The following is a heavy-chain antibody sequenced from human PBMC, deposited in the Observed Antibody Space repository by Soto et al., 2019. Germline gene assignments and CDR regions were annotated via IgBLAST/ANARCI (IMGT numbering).Heavy chain of an antibody. CDR3: ARTTTTKSRDY. Sequence: EVQLLESGGGLVQPGGSLGLSCAASGFTFSSYDMSWVRQAPGKGLEYVSSISVTGSGTYYADSVKGRFTISRDNSXXXLYLXXXXLXXXXXXXYXCARTTTTKSRDYWGQGTLVTVSS. V-gene: IGHV3-23*01. CDR2: ISVTGSGT. J-gene: IGHJ4*02. CDR1: GFTFSSYD. D-gene: IGHD4-17*01.